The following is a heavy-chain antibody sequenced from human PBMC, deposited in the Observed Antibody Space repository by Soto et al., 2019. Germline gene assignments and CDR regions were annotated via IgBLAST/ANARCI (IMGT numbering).Heavy chain of an antibody. CDR3: TRHRIEVVWRGFDY. CDR2: SSYNGGT. Sequence: SETLSLTCPFSAEYHSFSNSYWGWLRPPPGEGLQWIGSSSYNGGTFYNPSLKGRVAISIDASRRQSSLQVTSVTAADSAIYYCTRHRIEVVWRGFDYWGQGRQVTVSS. CDR1: AEYHSFSNSY. V-gene: IGHV4-39*01. J-gene: IGHJ4*02. D-gene: IGHD1-1*01.